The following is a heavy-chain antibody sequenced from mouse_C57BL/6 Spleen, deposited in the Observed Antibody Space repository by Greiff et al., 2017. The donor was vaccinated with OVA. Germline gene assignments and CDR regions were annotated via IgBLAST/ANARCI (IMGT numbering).Heavy chain of an antibody. Sequence: EVKLMESGGGLVQPGGSLSLSCAASGFTFTDYYMSWVRQPPGKALEWLGFIRNKANGYTTEYSASVKGRFTISRDNSQSILYLQMNALRAEDSATYYCARSHWAAWFAYWGQGTLVTVSA. D-gene: IGHD4-1*01. CDR3: ARSHWAAWFAY. J-gene: IGHJ3*01. CDR1: GFTFTDYY. CDR2: IRNKANGYTT. V-gene: IGHV7-3*01.